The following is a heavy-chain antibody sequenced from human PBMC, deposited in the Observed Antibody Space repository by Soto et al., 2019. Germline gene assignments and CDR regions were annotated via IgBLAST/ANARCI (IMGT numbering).Heavy chain of an antibody. J-gene: IGHJ4*02. CDR3: ARDPRYYDPSYYFAY. Sequence: GASVKVSCKASGYTFTSYAMHWVRQAPGQRLEWMGWINAGNGNTKYSQKFQGRVTITRDTSASTAYMELSSLRSEDTAVYYCARDPRYYDPSYYFAYRGQGTLVTVSS. CDR2: INAGNGNT. D-gene: IGHD3-22*01. CDR1: GYTFTSYA. V-gene: IGHV1-3*01.